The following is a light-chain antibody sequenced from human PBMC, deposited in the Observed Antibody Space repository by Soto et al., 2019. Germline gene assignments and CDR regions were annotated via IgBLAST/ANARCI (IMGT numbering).Light chain of an antibody. V-gene: IGKV3-15*01. CDR3: QQYNTWPPRFT. J-gene: IGKJ3*01. CDR1: QSVSSN. CDR2: GAS. Sequence: EIVMTQSPVTLSVSPGERATLSCRASQSVSSNLAWYQQKPGQAPRLLIYGASTRATGIPARFSGSGSGTEFTLTISSLQSEDFAVYYCQQYNTWPPRFTFGPGTKVDLK.